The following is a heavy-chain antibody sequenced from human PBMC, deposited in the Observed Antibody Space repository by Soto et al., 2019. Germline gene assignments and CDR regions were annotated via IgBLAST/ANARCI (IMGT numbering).Heavy chain of an antibody. CDR1: GGSISSSSYY. CDR2: IYYSGST. CDR3: ARLKPQLLFYYLDY. J-gene: IGHJ4*02. Sequence: SETLSLTCTVSGGSISSSSYYWGWIRQPPGKGLEWIGSIYYSGSTYYNPSLKSRVTISVDASKNQFSLKLSSVTAADTVVYYWARLKPQLLFYYLDYWGQGTLVTVPS. V-gene: IGHV4-39*01. D-gene: IGHD6-13*01.